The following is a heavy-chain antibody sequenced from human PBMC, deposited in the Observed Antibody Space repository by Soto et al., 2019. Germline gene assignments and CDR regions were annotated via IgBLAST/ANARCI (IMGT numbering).Heavy chain of an antibody. D-gene: IGHD5-18*01. CDR2: IYHSGST. CDR1: GGSISSSNW. J-gene: IGHJ4*02. CDR3: ARCPSGSYGHRHLLYY. V-gene: IGHV4-4*02. Sequence: SETLSLTCAVSGGSISSSNWWSWVRQPPGKGLEWIGEIYHSGSTNYNPSLKSRVTISVDKSKNQFSLKLSSVTAADTAVYYCARCPSGSYGHRHLLYYCGQRSSVTGSA.